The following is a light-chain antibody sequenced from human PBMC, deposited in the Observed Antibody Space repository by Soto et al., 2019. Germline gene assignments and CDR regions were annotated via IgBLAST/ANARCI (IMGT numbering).Light chain of an antibody. CDR3: HQYNNWPPYT. J-gene: IGKJ2*01. Sequence: EIVMTQSPATLSVSPGERATLSCRASQSVSSNLAWYQQRPGQAPRLLIYGASTRATGIPARFSGSGSGTEFTLTISRLQSEDFAIYYCHQYNNWPPYTFGQGTKVDIK. V-gene: IGKV3-15*01. CDR2: GAS. CDR1: QSVSSN.